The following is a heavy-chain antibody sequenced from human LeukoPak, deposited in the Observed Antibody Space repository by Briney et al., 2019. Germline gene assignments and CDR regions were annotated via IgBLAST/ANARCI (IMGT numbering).Heavy chain of an antibody. D-gene: IGHD6-25*01. J-gene: IGHJ4*02. Sequence: AETLSLTCTVSGGSMSGYYWSWIRQPPGKGLDWIGYIYYPGSTNYNPSLKSRVTISVDTSKNQFSLKLSSVTAADTAVYYCARVTPIAAAGSDYFDYWGQGTLVTVSS. CDR3: ARVTPIAAAGSDYFDY. V-gene: IGHV4-59*01. CDR1: GGSMSGYY. CDR2: IYYPGST.